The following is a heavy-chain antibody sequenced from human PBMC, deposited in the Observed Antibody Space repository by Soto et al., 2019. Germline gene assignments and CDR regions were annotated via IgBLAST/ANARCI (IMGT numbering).Heavy chain of an antibody. J-gene: IGHJ4*02. Sequence: ASVKVSCKASGYTFTSYGISWVRQAPGQGLEWMGWISAGNGNTKYSQRFQGRVTITRDTSASTAYMELRSLRSEDTAVYFCARDLDAYNSTGYWGQGTLVTVSS. CDR3: ARDLDAYNSTGY. CDR2: ISAGNGNT. CDR1: GYTFTSYG. D-gene: IGHD1-1*01. V-gene: IGHV1-18*01.